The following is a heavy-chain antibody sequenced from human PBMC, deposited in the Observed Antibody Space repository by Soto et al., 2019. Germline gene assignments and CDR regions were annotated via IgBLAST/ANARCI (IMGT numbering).Heavy chain of an antibody. J-gene: IGHJ4*02. V-gene: IGHV1-18*01. Sequence: QVQLVQSGAEVKKPGASVKVSCKASGYTFSSYGISWVRQAPGQGLEWMGWISAYNGNTKDAQKRQGRVTMTTDTPSRSASLELRSVRFDDTAAYYWARDLNLGLAAGWGQGTLVTVSS. CDR1: GYTFSSYG. CDR3: ARDLNLGLAAG. D-gene: IGHD6-13*01. CDR2: ISAYNGNT.